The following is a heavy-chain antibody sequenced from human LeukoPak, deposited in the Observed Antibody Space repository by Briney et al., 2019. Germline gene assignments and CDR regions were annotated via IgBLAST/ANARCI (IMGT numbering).Heavy chain of an antibody. D-gene: IGHD3-22*01. CDR3: ARDYGQVSSGYPDAFDI. Sequence: SETLSLTCTVSGGSISSGSYYWSWIRQPAGKGLEWIGRIYTSGSTNYNPSLKSRVTISVDKSKNQFSLKLSSVTAADTAVYYCARDYGQVSSGYPDAFDIWGQGTMVTVSS. CDR2: IYTSGST. CDR1: GGSISSGSYY. V-gene: IGHV4-61*02. J-gene: IGHJ3*02.